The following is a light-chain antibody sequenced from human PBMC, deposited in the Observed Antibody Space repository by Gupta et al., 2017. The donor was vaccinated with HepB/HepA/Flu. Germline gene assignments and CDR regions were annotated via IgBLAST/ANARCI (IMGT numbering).Light chain of an antibody. CDR1: SGSVSTNYY. J-gene: IGLJ3*02. Sequence: QTVVIEEPSFSVSPGGTVTLTCGLSSGSVSTNYYPSWYQQTPGQAPRTLIYNTNTPSSGVPDRFSGSILGNKAALTITGAQADDECDYYCVLYMRSGIWVFGGGTKLTVL. CDR3: VLYMRSGIWV. V-gene: IGLV8-61*01. CDR2: NTN.